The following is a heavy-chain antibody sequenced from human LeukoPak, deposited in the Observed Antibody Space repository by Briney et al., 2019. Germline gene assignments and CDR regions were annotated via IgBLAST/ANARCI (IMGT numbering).Heavy chain of an antibody. Sequence: GGSLRLSCAASGFTFSSYWMHWVRQAPGKGLVWVSRIHGDGASTSYADSVKGRFTMSRDNAKNTLYLQMNSLRAEDTAVYYCASWDLRGYSYGTLGYWGQGTLVTVSS. CDR1: GFTFSSYW. V-gene: IGHV3-74*01. CDR2: IHGDGAST. CDR3: ASWDLRGYSYGTLGY. J-gene: IGHJ4*02. D-gene: IGHD5-18*01.